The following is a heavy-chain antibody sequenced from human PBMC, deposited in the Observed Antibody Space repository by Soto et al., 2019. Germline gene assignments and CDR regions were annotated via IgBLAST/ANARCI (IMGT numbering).Heavy chain of an antibody. CDR2: ISSSGSTI. V-gene: IGHV3-48*03. D-gene: IGHD5-18*01. Sequence: GGSLRLSCAASGFTFSSYEMNWVRQAPGKGLEWVSYISSSGSTIYYADSVKGRFTISRDNAKNSQHLQMNSLRAEDTAVYYCARDPGGYSYGQLFDYWGQATLVTVSS. CDR3: ARDPGGYSYGQLFDY. CDR1: GFTFSSYE. J-gene: IGHJ4*02.